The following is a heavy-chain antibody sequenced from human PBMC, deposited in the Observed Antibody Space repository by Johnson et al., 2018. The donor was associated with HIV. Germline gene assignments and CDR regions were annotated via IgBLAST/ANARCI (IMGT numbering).Heavy chain of an antibody. CDR1: GFSFDAYA. D-gene: IGHD1-26*01. CDR2: ISWNSDNI. J-gene: IGHJ3*02. V-gene: IGHV3-9*01. Sequence: LVESGGGLVKPGGSLRLSCAASGFSFDAYAMYWVRQVPGKGLEWVSGISWNSDNIAYGDSVKGRFTISRDNVKNSLYLQMNSLRAGDTAVYYCARALGATYAFDIWGQGTMVTVSS. CDR3: ARALGATYAFDI.